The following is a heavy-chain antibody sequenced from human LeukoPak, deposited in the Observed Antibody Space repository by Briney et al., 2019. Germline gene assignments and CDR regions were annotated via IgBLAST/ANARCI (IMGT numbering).Heavy chain of an antibody. Sequence: GGSLRLSCAASGFTFSDYYMSWIRQAPGKGLEWVSYISSSGSTMYYADSVKGRFTISRDNSKNTLYLQMNSLRAEDTAVYYCAKGSIAAPSDYWGQGTLVTVSS. J-gene: IGHJ4*02. V-gene: IGHV3-11*01. CDR3: AKGSIAAPSDY. CDR2: ISSSGSTM. D-gene: IGHD6-6*01. CDR1: GFTFSDYY.